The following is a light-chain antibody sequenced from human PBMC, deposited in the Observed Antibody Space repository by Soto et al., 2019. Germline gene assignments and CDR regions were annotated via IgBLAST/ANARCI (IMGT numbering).Light chain of an antibody. V-gene: IGKV1-39*01. Sequence: DIQMTQSPSSLSASVGDRVTITCRASQSINIYINWYQQKPGEAPKHLMYGVSTLQSGVPSRFSGSGSGTEFTLTISSLQPEDSATYCFQQSSSTPRTFGQGTKV. CDR2: GVS. CDR1: QSINIY. CDR3: QQSSSTPRT. J-gene: IGKJ1*01.